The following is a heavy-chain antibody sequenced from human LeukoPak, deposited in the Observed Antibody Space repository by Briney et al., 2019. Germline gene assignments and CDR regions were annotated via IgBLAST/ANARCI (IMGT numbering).Heavy chain of an antibody. CDR3: ARIPYYDILTGPYYYYGMDV. CDR1: GGSISSYY. V-gene: IGHV4-4*07. CDR2: IYTSGST. D-gene: IGHD3-9*01. Sequence: SETLSLTCTVSGGSISSYYWSWIRQPAGKGLEWIGRIYTSGSTNYNPSLKSRVTMSVDTSKNQFSLKLSSVTAADTAVYYCARIPYYDILTGPYYYYGMDVWGQGTTVTVSS. J-gene: IGHJ6*02.